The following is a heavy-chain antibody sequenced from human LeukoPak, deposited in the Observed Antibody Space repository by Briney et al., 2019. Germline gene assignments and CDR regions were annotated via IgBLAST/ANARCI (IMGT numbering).Heavy chain of an antibody. CDR3: ARTLGVPSAFDP. CDR1: GFTFSSFW. D-gene: IGHD2-2*01. Sequence: GGSLRLSCAASGFTFSSFWMHWVRQAPGKGLRWVSRINSDGTSTTYADSVKGRFTISRDNAKNTVYLQMNSLRAEDTAVYYCARTLGVPSAFDPWGQGTLVTVSS. J-gene: IGHJ5*02. CDR2: INSDGTST. V-gene: IGHV3-74*01.